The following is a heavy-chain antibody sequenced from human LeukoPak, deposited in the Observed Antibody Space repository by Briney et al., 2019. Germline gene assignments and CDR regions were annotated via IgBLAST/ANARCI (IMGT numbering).Heavy chain of an antibody. CDR1: GGSISSYY. V-gene: IGHV4-59*01. D-gene: IGHD3-16*01. CDR3: ARGLRPDAFDI. Sequence: SETLSPTCTVSGGSISSYYWSWIRQPPGKGLEWIGYIYYSGSTNYNPSLKSRVTISVDTSKNQFSLKLSSVTAADTAVYYCARGLRPDAFDIWGQGTMVTVSS. J-gene: IGHJ3*02. CDR2: IYYSGST.